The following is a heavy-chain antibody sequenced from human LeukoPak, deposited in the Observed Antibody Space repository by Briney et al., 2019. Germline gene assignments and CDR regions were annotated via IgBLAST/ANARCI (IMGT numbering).Heavy chain of an antibody. CDR1: GFIFWNSA. J-gene: IGHJ4*02. D-gene: IGHD3-10*01. CDR3: ARDRVSGFGPDY. V-gene: IGHV3-21*01. Sequence: PGGSLRLSCEASGFIFWNSAMTWVRQAPGKGLEWVSSVSSSSSFIYYADSVKGRFTISRDNAKKSLYLQMNSLRAEDTAVYYCARDRVSGFGPDYWGQGTLVTVSS. CDR2: VSSSSSFI.